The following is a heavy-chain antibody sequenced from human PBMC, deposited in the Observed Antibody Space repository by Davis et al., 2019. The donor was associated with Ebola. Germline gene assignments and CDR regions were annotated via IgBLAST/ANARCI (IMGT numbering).Heavy chain of an antibody. D-gene: IGHD3-9*01. CDR1: XXSFSSHP. CDR2: IIPIFDTP. J-gene: IGHJ4*02. CDR3: ARDFDGGNYYFDY. V-gene: IGHV1-69*13. Sequence: SSVNVSCKXXXXSFSSHPISWGRKAPRQGLEWMGGIIPIFDTPHYAQKCQGRITITADASTSTAYMELSSLRSEDTATYFCARDFDGGNYYFDYWGPGTPVTVSS.